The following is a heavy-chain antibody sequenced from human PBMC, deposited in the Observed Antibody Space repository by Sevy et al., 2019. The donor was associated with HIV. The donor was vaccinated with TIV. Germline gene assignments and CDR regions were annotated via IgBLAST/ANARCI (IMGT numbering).Heavy chain of an antibody. V-gene: IGHV3-30*18. CDR3: AKDRSGSWSVDY. D-gene: IGHD6-13*01. CDR2: ISYDGKNE. J-gene: IGHJ4*02. CDR1: GFTFYNYC. Sequence: GGSLRLSCAGSGFTFYNYCIHWVRQAPGKGLEWVTMISYDGKNENYADSVKGRFTISRDNSKNTVYLQMNSLRPDDTAIYYCAKDRSGSWSVDYWGQGTLVTVSS.